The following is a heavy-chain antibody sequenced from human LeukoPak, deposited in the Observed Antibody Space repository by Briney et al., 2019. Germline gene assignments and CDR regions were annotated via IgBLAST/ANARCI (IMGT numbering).Heavy chain of an antibody. CDR2: ISGSGGST. V-gene: IGHV3-23*01. Sequence: GGSLRLSCAASGFTFSTNAMSWVRQAPGKGLEWVSAISGSGGSTYYADSVKGRFTISRDNSKNTLYLQMNSLRAEDTAADYCSKRGLTTVPTGWFDPWGQGALVTVSS. CDR1: GFTFSTNA. D-gene: IGHD4-17*01. CDR3: SKRGLTTVPTGWFDP. J-gene: IGHJ5*02.